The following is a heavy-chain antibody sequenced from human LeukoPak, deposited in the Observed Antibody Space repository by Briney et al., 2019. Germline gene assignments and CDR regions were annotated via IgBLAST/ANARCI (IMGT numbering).Heavy chain of an antibody. D-gene: IGHD3-9*01. CDR2: IYTSGST. J-gene: IGHJ4*02. CDR1: GGSISSYY. CDR3: ARDPGPYYDILTVYLLDY. V-gene: IGHV4-4*07. Sequence: SETLSLTCTVSGGSISSYYRSWIRQPAGKGLEWIGRIYTSGSTNYNPSLKSRVTMSVDTSKNQFSLKLSSVTAADTAVYYCARDPGPYYDILTVYLLDYWGQGTLVTVSS.